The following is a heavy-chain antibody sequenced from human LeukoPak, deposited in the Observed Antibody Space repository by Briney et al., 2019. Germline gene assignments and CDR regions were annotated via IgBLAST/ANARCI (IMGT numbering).Heavy chain of an antibody. CDR2: TSSSGETT. CDR3: AKDRPNYYGTNGHYYRRDGDC. D-gene: IGHD3-22*01. Sequence: PGGSLGLSCVASGFTFSSYAMSWVRQAAGKGLEWVSSTSSSGETTYYADSVKGRFTISRDNSRNTLYLQMNSLRAEDTAVYYCAKDRPNYYGTNGHYYRRDGDCWGQGTLVTVSS. CDR1: GFTFSSYA. V-gene: IGHV3-23*01. J-gene: IGHJ4*02.